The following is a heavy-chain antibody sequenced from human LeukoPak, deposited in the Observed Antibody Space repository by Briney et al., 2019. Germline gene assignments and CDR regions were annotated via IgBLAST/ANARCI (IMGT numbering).Heavy chain of an antibody. Sequence: PGGSLRLSCVGSGFSLSDYWMHWVRQTPGKGLMWVSRITSDGSTTWYADSVKGRFTVSRDNAKNTLFLEMNSLRDEDTAVYYCAGDYICGRLFWGQGTLVTVSS. D-gene: IGHD2-21*01. CDR2: ITSDGSTT. CDR3: AGDYICGRLF. J-gene: IGHJ4*01. V-gene: IGHV3-74*01. CDR1: GFSLSDYW.